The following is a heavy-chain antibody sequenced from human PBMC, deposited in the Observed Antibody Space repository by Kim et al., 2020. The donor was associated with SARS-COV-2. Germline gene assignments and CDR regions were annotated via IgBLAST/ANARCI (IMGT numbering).Heavy chain of an antibody. D-gene: IGHD3-3*01. V-gene: IGHV3-11*05. J-gene: IGHJ4*02. CDR3: ARDGLRFLEWLYSPFDY. Sequence: KGRFTISRDNAKNSLYLQMNSLRAEDTAVYYCARDGLRFLEWLYSPFDYWGQGTLVTVSS.